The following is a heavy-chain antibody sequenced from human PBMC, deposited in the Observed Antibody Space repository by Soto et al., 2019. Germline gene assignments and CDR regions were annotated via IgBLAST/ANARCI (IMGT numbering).Heavy chain of an antibody. J-gene: IGHJ4*02. CDR3: ARATYGSGSNY. Sequence: SESMSLTSTFSSGSVCSGDYYWSWIRQPPGKGLEWIGYIYYSGSTYYNPSLKSRVTISVDTSKNQFSLKLSSVTAADTAVYYCARATYGSGSNYWGQGTLVTVSS. D-gene: IGHD3-10*01. CDR1: SGSVCSGDYY. CDR2: IYYSGST. V-gene: IGHV4-30-4*01.